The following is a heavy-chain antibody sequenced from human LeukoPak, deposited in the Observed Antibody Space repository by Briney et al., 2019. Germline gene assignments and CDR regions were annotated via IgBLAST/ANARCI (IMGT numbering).Heavy chain of an antibody. D-gene: IGHD6-13*01. CDR1: GFTVSSKY. CDR3: ASHISTWHGFDH. J-gene: IGHJ4*02. CDR2: IYSGGST. Sequence: GGSLRLSCAASGFTVSSKYMSWVRQAPGKGLEWVSVIYSGGSTYYADSVKGRFTISRDNSKNTLYLQMNSLRAEDTAVYYCASHISTWHGFDHWGQGTLVTVSS. V-gene: IGHV3-53*01.